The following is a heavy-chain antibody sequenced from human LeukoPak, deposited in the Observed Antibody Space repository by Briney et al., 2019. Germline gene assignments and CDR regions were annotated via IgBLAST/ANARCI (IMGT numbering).Heavy chain of an antibody. Sequence: TGGSLRLSCAASGFTFSSYWMSWVRQAPGKGLEWVANIKQDGSEKYYVDSVKGRFTISRDNAKNSLYLQMNSLRAEDTAVYYCAKDISGWYGSFAFDIWGQGTMVTVSS. CDR2: IKQDGSEK. D-gene: IGHD6-19*01. CDR3: AKDISGWYGSFAFDI. CDR1: GFTFSSYW. J-gene: IGHJ3*02. V-gene: IGHV3-7*01.